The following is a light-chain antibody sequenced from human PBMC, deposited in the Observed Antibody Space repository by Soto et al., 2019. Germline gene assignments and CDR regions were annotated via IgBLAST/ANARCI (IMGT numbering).Light chain of an antibody. V-gene: IGKV1-39*01. CDR2: SAS. CDR1: QTIGAN. J-gene: IGKJ2*03. Sequence: DIQMTQSPSSLSASVGDRVTITCRASQTIGANLNWYQQKSGEVPKLLIYSASTLHSGVPSRFTGSGSETDFTLTITSLQPEDFATYYCQHGYVAPYSFGQGTKVDIK. CDR3: QHGYVAPYS.